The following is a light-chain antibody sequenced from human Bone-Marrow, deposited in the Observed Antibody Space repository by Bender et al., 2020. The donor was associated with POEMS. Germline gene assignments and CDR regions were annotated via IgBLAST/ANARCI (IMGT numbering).Light chain of an antibody. CDR2: DDT. J-gene: IGLJ2*01. Sequence: SFVLTQPPSVSVAPGQTARITCGENNIGSKSVHWYQQKPGQAPALVVYDDTDRPSGIPERFSGSNSGNTAALTISRVEAGDEADYYCQVWDSTTAHVVFGGGTKLTVL. CDR3: QVWDSTTAHVV. V-gene: IGLV3-21*02. CDR1: NIGSKS.